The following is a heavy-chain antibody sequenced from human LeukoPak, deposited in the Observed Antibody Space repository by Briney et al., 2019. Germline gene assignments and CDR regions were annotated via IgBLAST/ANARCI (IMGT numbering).Heavy chain of an antibody. J-gene: IGHJ2*01. CDR3: ARHSVTMIEYFDL. Sequence: GSLRLSCAASGFTFRSYWMSWVRQAPGKGLEWIGSSHYSGSTYYNPSLKSRVTISVDTSKNQLSLRLSSVTAADTAVYYCARHSVTMIEYFDLWGRGTLVTVSS. V-gene: IGHV4-39*01. CDR1: GFTFRSYW. CDR2: SHYSGST. D-gene: IGHD3-22*01.